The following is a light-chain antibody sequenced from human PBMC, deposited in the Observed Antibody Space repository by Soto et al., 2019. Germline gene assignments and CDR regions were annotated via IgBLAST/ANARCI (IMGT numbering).Light chain of an antibody. J-gene: IGKJ1*01. CDR3: LQYNRWPQT. Sequence: EMVMTQSPATLSVSPGERVTLSCRASQSVSSNLAWYQQKPGQAPRLLIYGASTRATGVPARFSGSGSGTEFTLTISSLQSEDFAIYYCLQYNRWPQTFGQGTKVEIK. V-gene: IGKV3-15*01. CDR1: QSVSSN. CDR2: GAS.